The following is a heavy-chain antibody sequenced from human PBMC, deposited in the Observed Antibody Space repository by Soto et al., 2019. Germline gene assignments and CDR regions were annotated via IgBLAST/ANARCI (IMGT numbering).Heavy chain of an antibody. CDR2: IYWDDDK. CDR1: GFSLSTSGVG. D-gene: IGHD3-9*01. V-gene: IGHV2-5*02. J-gene: IGHJ5*02. CDR3: AHRVIWGHFDWSLGWFDP. Sequence: KESGPTLVKPTQTLTLTCTFSGFSLSTSGVGVGWSRQPPGRALEWLALIYWDDDKRYSPSLRSRLSITKDTSKSQVVLTMTNMDPVDMATYSCAHRVIWGHFDWSLGWFDPWGQGTLVTVSS.